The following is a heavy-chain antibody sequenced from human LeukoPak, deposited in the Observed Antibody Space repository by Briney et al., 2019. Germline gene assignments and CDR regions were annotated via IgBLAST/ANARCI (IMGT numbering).Heavy chain of an antibody. CDR1: GFTFTSYV. CDR3: AKDGYYDSSGYTDY. D-gene: IGHD3-22*01. J-gene: IGHJ4*02. Sequence: GGSLRLSCSASGFTFTSYVMSWVRQAPGKGLEWVSGISSSGGSTYYADSVKGRFTISRDNSKNTLYLQMNSLRAEDTAVYYCAKDGYYDSSGYTDYWGQGTLVTVSS. V-gene: IGHV3-23*01. CDR2: ISSSGGST.